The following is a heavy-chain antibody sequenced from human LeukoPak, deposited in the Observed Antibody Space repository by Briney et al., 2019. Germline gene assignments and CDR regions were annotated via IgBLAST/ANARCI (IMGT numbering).Heavy chain of an antibody. CDR3: AKDATFDYYYYMDV. V-gene: IGHV3-23*01. CDR1: GFTFSSYA. Sequence: PGGSLRLSCAASGFTFSSYAMSWVRQAPGKGLEWVSAISGNGGGTYYADSVKGRFTISRDNSKNTLYLQMNSLRAEDTAVYYCAKDATFDYYYYMDVWGKGTTVTISS. CDR2: ISGNGGGT. J-gene: IGHJ6*03.